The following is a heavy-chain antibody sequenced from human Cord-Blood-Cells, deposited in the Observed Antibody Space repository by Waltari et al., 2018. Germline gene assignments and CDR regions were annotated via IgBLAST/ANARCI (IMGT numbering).Heavy chain of an antibody. V-gene: IGHV4-39*01. CDR1: GGSISSSSYY. D-gene: IGHD3-3*01. CDR2: IYYTGST. Sequence: QLQLQESGPGLVTPSETLSLTCTVSGGSISSSSYYWGWIRHPPGKGLEWIGSIYYTGSTYYNPSLKSRVTISVDTSKNQFSLKLSSVTAADTAVYYCARLHTNDFWSGYYFDYWGQGTLVTVSS. J-gene: IGHJ4*02. CDR3: ARLHTNDFWSGYYFDY.